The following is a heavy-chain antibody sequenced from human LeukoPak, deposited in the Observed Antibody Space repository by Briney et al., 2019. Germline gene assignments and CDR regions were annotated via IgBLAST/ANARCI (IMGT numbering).Heavy chain of an antibody. CDR2: MKDDGNEI. CDR1: GFTFKNYR. V-gene: IGHV3-7*01. D-gene: IGHD1-26*01. CDR3: ARNRATNDY. J-gene: IGHJ4*02. Sequence: GGSLRLSCPASGFTFKNYRMTWVRQAPGKGLEWVASMKDDGNEIQYVDSVKGRFTISRDNAKNSLYLQMNNLRAEDTAVYYCARNRATNDYWGQGTLVTVSS.